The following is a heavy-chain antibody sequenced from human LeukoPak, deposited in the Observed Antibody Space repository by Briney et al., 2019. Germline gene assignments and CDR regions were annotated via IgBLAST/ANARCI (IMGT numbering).Heavy chain of an antibody. CDR1: GYTFTSYG. V-gene: IGHV1-18*01. D-gene: IGHD5-18*01. CDR2: ISAYNGNT. Sequence: ASVKVSCKASGYTFTSYGISWVRQAPGQGLEWMGWISAYNGNTNYAQKLQGRVTMTTDTSTSTAYMELRSLRSDDTAVYYCARITRARISRGYSYGSHGYYYMDVWGKGTTVTVSS. CDR3: ARITRARISRGYSYGSHGYYYMDV. J-gene: IGHJ6*03.